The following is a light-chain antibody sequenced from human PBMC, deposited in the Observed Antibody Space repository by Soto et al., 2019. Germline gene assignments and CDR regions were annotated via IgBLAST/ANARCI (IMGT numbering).Light chain of an antibody. CDR3: QQYGSSPHT. V-gene: IGKV3-20*01. Sequence: EIVLTQSPGTLSLSPGERATLSCRASQSVSSNYLAWYQQKPGQAPRLLIYGASTRATGIPDRFSGSGSGTHFTLTIIRLEPEDFAVYYCQQYGSSPHTFGQGTKVDIK. CDR2: GAS. J-gene: IGKJ1*01. CDR1: QSVSSNY.